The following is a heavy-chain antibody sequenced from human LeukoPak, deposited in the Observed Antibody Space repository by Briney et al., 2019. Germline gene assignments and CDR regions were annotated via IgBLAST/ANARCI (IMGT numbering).Heavy chain of an antibody. J-gene: IGHJ4*02. CDR2: IWYDGSNK. CDR3: ARDRDYDILTGMRGYFDY. D-gene: IGHD3-9*01. Sequence: GGSLRLSCAASGFTFSSYGMHWVRQAPGKGLEWVAVIWYDGSNKYYADSVKGRFTISRDNSKNTLYLQMNSLRAEDTAVYYCARDRDYDILTGMRGYFDYWGQGTLVTVSS. V-gene: IGHV3-33*01. CDR1: GFTFSSYG.